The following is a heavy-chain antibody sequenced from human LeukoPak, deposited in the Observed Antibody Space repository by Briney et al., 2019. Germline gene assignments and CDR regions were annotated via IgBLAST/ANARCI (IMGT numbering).Heavy chain of an antibody. D-gene: IGHD1-14*01. V-gene: IGHV4-30-2*01. J-gene: IGHJ3*02. CDR2: IYHSGST. CDR1: GGSISSGGYS. CDR3: ASDTGADDAFDI. Sequence: PSETLSLTCAVSGGSISSGGYSWSWVRQPPGTGLEWLGYIYHSGSTYYNPSLKSRVTISVDRSKNQFSLKLSSVTAADTAVYYCASDTGADDAFDIWGQGTMVTVSS.